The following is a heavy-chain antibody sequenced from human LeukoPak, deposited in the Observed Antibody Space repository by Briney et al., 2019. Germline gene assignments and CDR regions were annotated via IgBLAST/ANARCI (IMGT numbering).Heavy chain of an antibody. V-gene: IGHV3-23*01. Sequence: PGGSLRLPCAASGFTFSSYAMSWVRQAPGKGLEWVSAISGSGGSTYYADSVKGRFTISRDNSKNTLYLQMNSLRAEDTAVYYCAKGDYGSGSYYDYWGQGTLVTVSS. CDR3: AKGDYGSGSYYDY. D-gene: IGHD3-10*01. CDR2: ISGSGGST. CDR1: GFTFSSYA. J-gene: IGHJ4*02.